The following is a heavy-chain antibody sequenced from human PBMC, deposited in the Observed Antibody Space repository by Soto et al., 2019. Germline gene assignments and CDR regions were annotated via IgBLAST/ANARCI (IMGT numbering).Heavy chain of an antibody. Sequence: SETLSLTCAVSGGSISSSNWWSWVRQPPGKGLEWIGEIYHSGSTNYNPSLKSRVTISVDGSKNQFSLKVSSVTAADTAVYYCAREGDTSRFFDYWGQGSLVTVSS. V-gene: IGHV4-4*02. J-gene: IGHJ4*02. CDR3: AREGDTSRFFDY. D-gene: IGHD6-13*01. CDR2: IYHSGST. CDR1: GGSISSSNW.